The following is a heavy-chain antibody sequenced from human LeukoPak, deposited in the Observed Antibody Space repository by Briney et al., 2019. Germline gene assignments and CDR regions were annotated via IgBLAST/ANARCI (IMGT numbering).Heavy chain of an antibody. V-gene: IGHV4-39*02. J-gene: IGHJ3*02. CDR2: IYYSGST. CDR3: ARDLHGGNSRDAFDI. Sequence: SETLSLTCTVSGGSISSSSYYWGWIRQPPGKGLEWIGSIYYSGSTYYNPSLKSRVTISVDTSKNQFSLKLSSVTAADTAVYYCARDLHGGNSRDAFDIWGQGTMVTVSS. D-gene: IGHD4-23*01. CDR1: GGSISSSSYY.